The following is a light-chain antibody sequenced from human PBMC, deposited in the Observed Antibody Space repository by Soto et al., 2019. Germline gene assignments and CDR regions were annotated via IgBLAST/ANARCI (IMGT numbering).Light chain of an antibody. J-gene: IGLJ1*01. CDR3: CSWAGSSTFYF. CDR1: TTDVGSYKL. Sequence: QCVLTQPASVSGSPGQSITISSTGTTTDVGSYKLVSWYQQHPGKAPKLMIYEVSRRPSGVSNRFSGSKSGNTASLTISGLQAEDEADYYCCSWAGSSTFYFFGSGTKVTVL. CDR2: EVS. V-gene: IGLV2-23*02.